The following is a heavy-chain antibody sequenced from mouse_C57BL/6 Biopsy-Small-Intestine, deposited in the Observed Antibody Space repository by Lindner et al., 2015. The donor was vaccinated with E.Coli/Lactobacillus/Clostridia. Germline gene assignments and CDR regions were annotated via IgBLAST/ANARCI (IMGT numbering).Heavy chain of an antibody. V-gene: IGHV1-82*01. CDR3: ARGGGNGFAY. Sequence: VQLQESGPELVRPGASVKISCKASDFAFSNPWMNWVKQRPGKGLEWIGRIFPGDGDTLYNGRFKGKATLTADESSITAYIQLSSLTSEDSAVYFCARGGGNGFAYWGQGTLVTVSA. CDR2: IFPGDGDT. D-gene: IGHD1-1*02. J-gene: IGHJ3*01. CDR1: DFAFSNPW.